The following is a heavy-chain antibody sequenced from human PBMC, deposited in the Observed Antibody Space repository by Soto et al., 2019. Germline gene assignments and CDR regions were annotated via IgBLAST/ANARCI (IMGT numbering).Heavy chain of an antibody. CDR3: ARGRYGDY. Sequence: QVHLVQSGAEVKKPGASVKVSCQGSGYAFTTYGITWVRQAPGQGLEWMGWISAHNGNANYAQKPPGRVNVTRHTSTSTAYLELWRLRYDATAVYYCARGRYGDYWGQGALVTVSS. D-gene: IGHD1-1*01. J-gene: IGHJ4*02. CDR1: GYAFTTYG. V-gene: IGHV1-18*01. CDR2: ISAHNGNA.